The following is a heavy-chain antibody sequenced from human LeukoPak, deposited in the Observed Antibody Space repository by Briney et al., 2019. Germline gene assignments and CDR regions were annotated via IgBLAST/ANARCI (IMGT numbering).Heavy chain of an antibody. J-gene: IGHJ5*01. CDR1: GLTFSSYT. CDR3: AKPISGGLAVTADWFHP. Sequence: GGSLRLSCAASGLTFSSYTMNWVRQAPGKGLEWVSTINANSGTTSYAASVRGRFTISRDNSKNTLYLQLNTLRADDTATYYCAKPISGGLAVTADWFHPWGQGTLVVVSS. V-gene: IGHV3-23*01. CDR2: INANSGTT. D-gene: IGHD6-19*01.